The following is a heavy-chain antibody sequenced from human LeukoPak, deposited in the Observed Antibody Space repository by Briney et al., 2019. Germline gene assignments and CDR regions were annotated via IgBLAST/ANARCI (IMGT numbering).Heavy chain of an antibody. CDR2: VYYSGRT. V-gene: IGHV4-59*12. Sequence: SETLSLTCTVSGGSIGHFHWSWIRQPPGKGLEWIGSVYYSGRTNYNPSLKSRVTISVDTSKNQFSLKVNYVTAADTAVYHCARDDMAVADAGYRWFDPWGKGTTVTVSS. D-gene: IGHD6-19*01. CDR1: GGSIGHFH. J-gene: IGHJ5*02. CDR3: ARDDMAVADAGYRWFDP.